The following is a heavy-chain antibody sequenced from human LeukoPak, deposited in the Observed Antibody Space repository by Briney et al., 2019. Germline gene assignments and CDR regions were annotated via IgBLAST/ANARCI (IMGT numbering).Heavy chain of an antibody. J-gene: IGHJ6*04. D-gene: IGHD6-13*01. CDR3: ARDRGIASALDV. Sequence: PSETLSLTCTVSGGSITSHYWSWIRQPPGKGLEWIGFVHYIGTTRYNPSLKSRVTMSVDTTRNQFSLNLNSVTAADTAVYFCARDRGIASALDVWGKGTTVTVSS. V-gene: IGHV4-59*11. CDR2: VHYIGTT. CDR1: GGSITSHY.